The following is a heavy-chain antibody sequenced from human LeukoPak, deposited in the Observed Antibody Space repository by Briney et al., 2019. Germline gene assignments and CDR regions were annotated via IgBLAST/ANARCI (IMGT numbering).Heavy chain of an antibody. CDR3: ARDFDILTGYYILYYFDY. CDR2: ISYDGSNK. D-gene: IGHD3-9*01. CDR1: GFTFSSYT. J-gene: IGHJ4*02. Sequence: GGSLRLSCAASGFTFSSYTMHWVRQAPGKGLEWVAVISYDGSNKYYADSVKGRFTISRDNSKNTLYLQMNSLRAEDTAVYYCARDFDILTGYYILYYFDYWGQGTLVTVSS. V-gene: IGHV3-30-3*01.